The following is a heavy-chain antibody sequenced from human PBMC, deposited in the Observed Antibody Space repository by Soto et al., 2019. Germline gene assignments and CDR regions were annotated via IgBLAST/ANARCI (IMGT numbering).Heavy chain of an antibody. CDR3: AREIMPLTNDWYFDL. D-gene: IGHD2-8*01. CDR2: IFDSGST. Sequence: SETLSLTCTVSGDSISSGGSYWNWIRQRPGKGLEWIGYIFDSGSTYYNPSLKSRLTISVDTSKNQFSLSLSSVTAADTAVYYCAREIMPLTNDWYFDLWGRGTLVTVSS. CDR1: GDSISSGGSY. J-gene: IGHJ2*01. V-gene: IGHV4-31*03.